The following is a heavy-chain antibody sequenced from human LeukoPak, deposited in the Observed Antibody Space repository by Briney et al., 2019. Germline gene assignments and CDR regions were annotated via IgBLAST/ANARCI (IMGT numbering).Heavy chain of an antibody. CDR2: IYYSGST. V-gene: IGHV4-59*01. CDR3: ATSTYYYDSSGFDAFDI. CDR1: GGSISSYY. J-gene: IGHJ3*02. Sequence: SETLSLTCTVSGGSISSYYWSWIRQPPGKGLEWIGYIYYSGSTNYNPSLKSRVTISVDASKNQFSLKLSSVTAADTAVYYCATSTYYYDSSGFDAFDIWGQGTMVTVSS. D-gene: IGHD3-22*01.